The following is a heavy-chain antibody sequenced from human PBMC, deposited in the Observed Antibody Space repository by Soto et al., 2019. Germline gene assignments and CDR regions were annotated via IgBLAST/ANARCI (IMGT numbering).Heavy chain of an antibody. J-gene: IGHJ5*02. V-gene: IGHV4-59*13. D-gene: IGHD3-10*01. Sequence: PSETLSLTCTVTGGSISTYYWSWIRQPPGKGLEWIGHIYYTGNTNYNPSLKSRVTISVDTSTNRFSLRLRSVSAADTAVYYCACAQSFEFHNWFDPWGQGTLVTVSS. CDR3: ACAQSFEFHNWFDP. CDR1: GGSISTYY. CDR2: IYYTGNT.